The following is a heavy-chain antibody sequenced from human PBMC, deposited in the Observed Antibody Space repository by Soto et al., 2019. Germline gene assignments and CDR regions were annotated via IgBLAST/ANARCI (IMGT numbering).Heavy chain of an antibody. D-gene: IGHD6-19*01. CDR1: GGTFSSYT. V-gene: IGHV1-69*08. CDR2: ILPILGIA. Sequence: QVQLVQSGVEVKKPGSSVKVSCKASGGTFSSYTISWVRQAPGQGLEWMGRILPILGIANYAQKFQGRVTIAAVKSTSTAYRDLGSLRSEDTAVYCCARDTGGWYLAQTGNWFDPWGQGSLVSVCS. CDR3: ARDTGGWYLAQTGNWFDP. J-gene: IGHJ5*02.